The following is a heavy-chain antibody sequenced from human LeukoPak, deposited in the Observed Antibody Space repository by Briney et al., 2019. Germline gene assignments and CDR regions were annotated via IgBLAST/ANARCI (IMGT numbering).Heavy chain of an antibody. CDR3: ARGRPLWAVAVSGGNWFDP. D-gene: IGHD6-19*01. V-gene: IGHV1-3*03. Sequence: ASVKVSCKASGYTFTSYAMHWVRQAPGQRLEWMGWINAGNGNTKYSQEFQGRVTITRDTSASTAYMELSSLRSEDMAVYYCARGRPLWAVAVSGGNWFDPWGQGTLVTVSS. J-gene: IGHJ5*02. CDR1: GYTFTSYA. CDR2: INAGNGNT.